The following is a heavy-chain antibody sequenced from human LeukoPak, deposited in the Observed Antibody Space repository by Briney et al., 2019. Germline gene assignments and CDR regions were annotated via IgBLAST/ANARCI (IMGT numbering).Heavy chain of an antibody. J-gene: IGHJ4*02. CDR3: ARSPYYGGNVYYFDY. V-gene: IGHV4-39*01. Sequence: PSETLSLTCTVSGGSISSSRHYWGWIRQPPGKGLEWIGSIYYSGSTQYNPSLKSRVTISVDTSKNQFSLKLGSVTAADTAVYYCARSPYYGGNVYYFDYWGQGTLVTVSS. CDR1: GGSISSSRHY. CDR2: IYYSGST. D-gene: IGHD4-23*01.